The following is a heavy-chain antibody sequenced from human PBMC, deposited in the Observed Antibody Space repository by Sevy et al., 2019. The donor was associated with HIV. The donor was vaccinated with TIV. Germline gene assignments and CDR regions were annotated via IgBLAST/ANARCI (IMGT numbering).Heavy chain of an antibody. J-gene: IGHJ4*02. CDR2: IYPGDSDT. CDR3: ARQRSGYSYGHFDY. V-gene: IGHV5-51*01. CDR1: GYSFTSYW. D-gene: IGHD5-18*01. Sequence: GESLKISCKGSGYSFTSYWIGWVRQMPGKGLEWMGNIYPGDSDTRYRPSFQGQATISADKSISTAYLQWSSLKASDTAMYYCARQRSGYSYGHFDYWGQGTLVTVSS.